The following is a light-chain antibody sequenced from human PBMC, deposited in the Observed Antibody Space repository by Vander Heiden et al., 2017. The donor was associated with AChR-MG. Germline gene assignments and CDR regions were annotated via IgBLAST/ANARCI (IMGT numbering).Light chain of an antibody. CDR1: QGIAGF. CDR2: ATF. CDR3: QQSHSTPPT. J-gene: IGKJ2*01. V-gene: IGKV1-39*01. Sequence: DIQMTQSPSSLSASVGDRLTITCRASQGIAGFLHWYQQKSGEAPDLLIYATFRLQNGVPSRCSGSGSGTDFTLTIASLQPEDVATYYRQQSHSTPPTFGQGTKLEIK.